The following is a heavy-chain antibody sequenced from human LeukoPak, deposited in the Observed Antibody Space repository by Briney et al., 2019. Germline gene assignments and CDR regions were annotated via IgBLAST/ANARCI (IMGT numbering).Heavy chain of an antibody. V-gene: IGHV3-23*01. D-gene: IGHD3-10*01. CDR3: AKDRPNFYETSGSYYKIKGDF. Sequence: GGSLRLSCAGSGFIFKTYALGWVRQAPGKGLEWVASITSSGRTPYYTDSVKGRFTISRDNSKNTLYLQMNSLRGEDTAVYYCAKDRPNFYETSGSYYKIKGDFWGQGSLVTVSS. CDR1: GFIFKTYA. J-gene: IGHJ4*02. CDR2: ITSSGRTP.